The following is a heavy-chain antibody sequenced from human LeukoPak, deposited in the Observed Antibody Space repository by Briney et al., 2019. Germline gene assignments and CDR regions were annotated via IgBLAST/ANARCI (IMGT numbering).Heavy chain of an antibody. D-gene: IGHD2-2*01. J-gene: IGHJ3*02. Sequence: PGGSLRLSCAASGFTVSSNYMSWVRQAPGKGLEWVSLIYSGGSTYYADSVKGRFTISRDNSRNTLYLQMNSLRAEDTAVYYCAREVVPAAIRAWCAFDIWGQGTMVTVSS. V-gene: IGHV3-66*01. CDR1: GFTVSSNY. CDR3: AREVVPAAIRAWCAFDI. CDR2: IYSGGST.